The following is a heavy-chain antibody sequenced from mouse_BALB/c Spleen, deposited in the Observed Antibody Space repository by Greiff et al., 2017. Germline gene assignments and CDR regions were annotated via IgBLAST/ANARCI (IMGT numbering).Heavy chain of an antibody. CDR3: ARGLDGYDNLSYYYAMDY. CDR1: GYSFTDYI. Sequence: EVQLQQTGPELVKPGASVKISCKASGYSFTDYIMLWVKQSHGKSLEWIGNINPYYGSTSYNLKFKGKATLTVDKSSSTAYMQLNSLTSEDSAVYYCARGLDGYDNLSYYYAMDYWGQGTSVTVSA. CDR2: INPYYGST. J-gene: IGHJ4*01. D-gene: IGHD2-2*01. V-gene: IGHV1-39*01.